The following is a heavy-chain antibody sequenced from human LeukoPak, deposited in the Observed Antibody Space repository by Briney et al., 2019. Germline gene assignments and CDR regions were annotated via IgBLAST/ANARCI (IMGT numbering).Heavy chain of an antibody. CDR2: INSDGSST. Sequence: GGSLRLSCAASGFTLSNYWMHWVRQAPGKGLVSVSRINSDGSSTSHADSVKGRFTISRDNAESTLYLQMNSLRSEDTAVYYCARGPQRGAAANYYGMDVWGQGTTVTVSS. V-gene: IGHV3-74*01. D-gene: IGHD2-2*01. J-gene: IGHJ6*02. CDR3: ARGPQRGAAANYYGMDV. CDR1: GFTLSNYW.